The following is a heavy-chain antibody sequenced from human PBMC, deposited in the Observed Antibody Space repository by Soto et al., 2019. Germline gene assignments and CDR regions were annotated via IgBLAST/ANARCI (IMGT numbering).Heavy chain of an antibody. CDR3: AKNGQPPYYYYGLDV. D-gene: IGHD2-8*01. CDR2: ISGYNGDT. J-gene: IGHJ6*02. Sequence: GPSVKVSCKASGFTLSRYGISWVRPAPGQGLEWMGWISGYNGDTNYAQKFQGRVIMTIDTSTTTAYMDLRSLTSDDTAVYYCAKNGQPPYYYYGLDVWGQGTTVTVSS. CDR1: GFTLSRYG. V-gene: IGHV1-18*01.